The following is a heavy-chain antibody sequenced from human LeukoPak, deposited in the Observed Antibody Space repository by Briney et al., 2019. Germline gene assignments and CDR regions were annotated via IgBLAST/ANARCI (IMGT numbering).Heavy chain of an antibody. CDR3: ARSRSGGSLLGY. CDR2: ISYDGSNK. V-gene: IGHV3-30*04. J-gene: IGHJ4*02. CDR1: GFTFSSYA. Sequence: GGSLRLSCAASGFTFSSYAMHRVRQAPGKGLEWVAVISYDGSNKYYADSVKGRFTISRDNSKNTLYLQMNSLRAEDTAVYYCARSRSGGSLLGYWGQGTLVTVSS. D-gene: IGHD2-15*01.